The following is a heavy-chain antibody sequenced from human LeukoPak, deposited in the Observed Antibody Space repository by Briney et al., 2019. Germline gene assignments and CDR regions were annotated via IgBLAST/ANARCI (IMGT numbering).Heavy chain of an antibody. J-gene: IGHJ4*02. D-gene: IGHD2-8*01. CDR1: GYTVTSYY. CDR3: ARAYYCTNGVCTEAFDY. V-gene: IGHV1-46*01. CDR2: INPSGGST. Sequence: GASVKVSCKASGYTVTSYYMHWVRQAPGQGLEWMGIINPSGGSTSYAQKFQGRVTMTRDMSTSTVYMELSSLRSEDTAVYYCARAYYCTNGVCTEAFDYWGQGTLVTVSS.